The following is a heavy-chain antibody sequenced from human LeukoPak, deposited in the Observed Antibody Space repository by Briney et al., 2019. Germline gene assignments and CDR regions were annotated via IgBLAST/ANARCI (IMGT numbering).Heavy chain of an antibody. V-gene: IGHV3-7*01. D-gene: IGHD5-24*01. J-gene: IGHJ3*02. Sequence: GGSLIRSCAASGFTFSSYWMSRVRQAPGKGLEWVGNIKQDGSEKYYVDSVKGRFTISRDNAKNSLYLQMNSLRAEDTAVYYCAREQERWLQSDAFDTWGQGTMVTVSS. CDR3: AREQERWLQSDAFDT. CDR2: IKQDGSEK. CDR1: GFTFSSYW.